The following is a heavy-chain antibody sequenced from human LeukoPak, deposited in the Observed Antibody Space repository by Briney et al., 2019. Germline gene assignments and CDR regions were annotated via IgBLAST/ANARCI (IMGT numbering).Heavy chain of an antibody. CDR2: IRSQGYGGTT. J-gene: IGHJ4*02. Sequence: GGSLRLSCTTSGFTFGDYAMSWVRQAPGKGLEWVGLIRSQGYGGTTQYAASVKGRFTISRDDSKSIAYLQMNSLKTEDTAVYYCTRVSRSESYSDFWGQGTLVTVSS. V-gene: IGHV3-49*04. D-gene: IGHD3-10*01. CDR1: GFTFGDYA. CDR3: TRVSRSESYSDF.